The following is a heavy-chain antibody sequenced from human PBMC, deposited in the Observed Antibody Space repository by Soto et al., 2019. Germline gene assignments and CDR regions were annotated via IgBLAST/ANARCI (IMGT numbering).Heavy chain of an antibody. V-gene: IGHV3-74*01. D-gene: IGHD2-21*01. CDR1: GFTFSSYW. CDR3: ARRALSGDADC. Sequence: LSLSCVASGFTFSSYWMHWVRQVPGKGLVWVSCINNDGSRTRYADSVKGRFTISRDNTKNIVYLQMNSLSADDSAVYYCARRALSGDADCWGQGTRVTVSA. CDR2: INNDGSRT. J-gene: IGHJ1*01.